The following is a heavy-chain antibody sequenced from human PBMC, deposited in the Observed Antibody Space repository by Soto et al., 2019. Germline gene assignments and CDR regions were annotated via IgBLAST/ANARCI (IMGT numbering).Heavy chain of an antibody. V-gene: IGHV1-3*01. J-gene: IGHJ6*02. CDR2: INGGNDQT. CDR1: GYTFSTHA. CDR3: ARGKGMEENYYYYGMDV. Sequence: ASVKVSCKASGYTFSTHAMHWVRQAPGQSLEWMGWINGGNDQTKHSHRFQDRVTITRDTSASTAYMELSSLRSEDTAVYYCARGKGMEENYYYYGMDVWGQGTTVTVSS. D-gene: IGHD1-1*01.